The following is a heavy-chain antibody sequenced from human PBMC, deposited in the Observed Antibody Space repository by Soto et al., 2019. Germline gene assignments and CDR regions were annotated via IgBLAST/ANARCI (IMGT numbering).Heavy chain of an antibody. D-gene: IGHD3-22*01. J-gene: IGHJ4*02. Sequence: QVQLVQSGAEVKKPGSSVKVSCKASGVTFSSYAISWVRQAPGQGLEWMGGIIPIFGTANYAQKFQGRVTITADESTSTAYMELSRLRSEDTAVYYCAREGGDYYDSSGYLCYFDYWGQGTLVTVSS. CDR1: GVTFSSYA. V-gene: IGHV1-69*01. CDR2: IIPIFGTA. CDR3: AREGGDYYDSSGYLCYFDY.